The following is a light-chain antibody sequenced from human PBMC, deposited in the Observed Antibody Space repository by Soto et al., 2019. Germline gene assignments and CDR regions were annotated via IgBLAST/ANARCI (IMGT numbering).Light chain of an antibody. CDR3: RSYAGGSVV. CDR2: EVI. V-gene: IGLV2-8*01. CDR1: SSDVGGYNY. J-gene: IGLJ2*01. Sequence: SALTQPPSASGSPGQSVTISCTGTSSDVGGYNYVSWYQQHPGKAPKLMIYEVIKRPSGVPDRFSGSKSGNTASLTVSGLQAEDEADYYCRSYAGGSVVFGGGTQLTVL.